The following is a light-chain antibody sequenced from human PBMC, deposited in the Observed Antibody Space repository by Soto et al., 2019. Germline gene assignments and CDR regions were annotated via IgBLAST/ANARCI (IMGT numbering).Light chain of an antibody. CDR1: SSDVGGYNY. V-gene: IGLV2-11*01. CDR2: DVS. CDR3: CSYAGSYVV. Sequence: QSVLTQPRSVPGSPGQSVTISCTGTSSDVGGYNYVSWYQQHPGKAPKLMIYDVSKRPSGVPDRFSGSKSGNTASLTISGLQAEDEADYYCCSYAGSYVVFGTGTKVTV. J-gene: IGLJ1*01.